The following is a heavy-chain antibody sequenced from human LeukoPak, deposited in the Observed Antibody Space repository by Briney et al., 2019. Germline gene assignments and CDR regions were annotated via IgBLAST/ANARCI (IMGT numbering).Heavy chain of an antibody. CDR2: IYHTRTT. D-gene: IGHD4-11*01. CDR3: ARGDYSNYMFDP. V-gene: IGHV4-31*03. Sequence: SQTLSLTCTVSGGSISSGGYYWTWIRQHPGKGLEWFGFIYHTRTTHYNPSLKSRITISVDTSDNQYSLRLSSVTAADTAVYYCARGDYSNYMFDPWGQGTLVTVSS. CDR1: GGSISSGGYY. J-gene: IGHJ5*02.